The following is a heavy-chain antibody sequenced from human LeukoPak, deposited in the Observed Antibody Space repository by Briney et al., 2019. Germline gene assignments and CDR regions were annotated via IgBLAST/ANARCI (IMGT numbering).Heavy chain of an antibody. CDR2: MNAKSGDT. CDR3: AAERRGNYRLDY. CDR1: GIAFTDYW. V-gene: IGHV1-2*02. D-gene: IGHD3-16*02. Sequence: ASVKVSCKASGIAFTDYWIHWVRQAPGQGPEWMGCMNAKSGDTNYIENFQGRVTTTRDTSIRTAYMELGGLRFDDTAVYYCAAERRGNYRLDYWGQGALVTVSS. J-gene: IGHJ4*02.